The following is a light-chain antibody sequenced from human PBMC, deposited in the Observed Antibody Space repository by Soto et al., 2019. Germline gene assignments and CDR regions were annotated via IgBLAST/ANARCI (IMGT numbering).Light chain of an antibody. Sequence: QSALTQPASVSGSPGQSITISCAGTMRDVGAYNLVSWYQQHPGRAPQLIIYEVRNRPSGISFRFSGSKSGNTASLTISGVRPEDEADYYCCSYTDIALDVVFGGGTKLTVL. V-gene: IGLV2-14*01. CDR2: EVR. CDR3: CSYTDIALDVV. J-gene: IGLJ2*01. CDR1: MRDVGAYNL.